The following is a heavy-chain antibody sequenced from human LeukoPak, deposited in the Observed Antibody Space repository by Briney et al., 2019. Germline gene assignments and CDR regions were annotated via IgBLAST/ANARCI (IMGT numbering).Heavy chain of an antibody. Sequence: SETLSLTCTVSGGSISSYYWSWLRQPPRQGLEWIGYIYYSGSTNYNPSLKSRVTISVDTSKNQFSLKLSSVTAADTAVYYCARDLSRGYSSSWYSQGWFDPWGQGALVTVSS. CDR1: GGSISSYY. CDR2: IYYSGST. J-gene: IGHJ5*02. V-gene: IGHV4-59*01. D-gene: IGHD6-13*01. CDR3: ARDLSRGYSSSWYSQGWFDP.